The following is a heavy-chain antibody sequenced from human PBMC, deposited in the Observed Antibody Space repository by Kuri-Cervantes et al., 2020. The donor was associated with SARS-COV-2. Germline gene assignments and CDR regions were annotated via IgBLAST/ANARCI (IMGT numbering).Heavy chain of an antibody. Sequence: ASVKVSCKASGYTFSSYGINWVRQAPGQGLEWMGWISAYNDNTNYAQRLQGRVTMTTDTSTTTAYMELSSLRSEDTAVYYCARAPYCGGDCYGGPDYWGQGTLVTVSS. CDR1: GYTFSSYG. D-gene: IGHD2-21*01. V-gene: IGHV1-18*01. J-gene: IGHJ4*02. CDR3: ARAPYCGGDCYGGPDY. CDR2: ISAYNDNT.